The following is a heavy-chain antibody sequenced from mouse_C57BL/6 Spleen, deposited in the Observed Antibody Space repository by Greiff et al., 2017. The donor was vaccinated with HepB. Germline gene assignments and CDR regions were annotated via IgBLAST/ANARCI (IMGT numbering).Heavy chain of an antibody. CDR1: GYAFSSYW. D-gene: IGHD4-1*02. CDR3: ARQLGGASYWYFDV. V-gene: IGHV1-80*01. CDR2: IYPGDGDT. Sequence: VKLQESGAELVKPGASVKISCKASGYAFSSYWMNWVKQRPGKGLEWIGQIYPGDGDTSYNGKFKGKATLTADKSSSTAYMQLSSLTSEDSAVYFCARQLGGASYWYFDVWGTGTTVTVSS. J-gene: IGHJ1*03.